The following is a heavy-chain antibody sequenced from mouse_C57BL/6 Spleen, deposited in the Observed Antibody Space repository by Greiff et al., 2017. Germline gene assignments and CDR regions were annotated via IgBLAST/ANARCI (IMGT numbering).Heavy chain of an antibody. CDR1: GYTFTDYY. CDR3: ARSGYYWYFDV. D-gene: IGHD2-2*01. J-gene: IGHJ1*03. Sequence: QVQLQQSGAELVRPGASVKLSCKASGYTFTDYYINWVKQRPGQGLEWIARIYPGSGNTYYNEKFKGKATLTAEKSSSTAYMQLSSLTSEDSAVYFCARSGYYWYFDVWGTGTTVTVSS. V-gene: IGHV1-76*01. CDR2: IYPGSGNT.